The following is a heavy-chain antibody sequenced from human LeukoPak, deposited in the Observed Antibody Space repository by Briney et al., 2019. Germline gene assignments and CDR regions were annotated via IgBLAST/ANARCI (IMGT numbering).Heavy chain of an antibody. D-gene: IGHD1-7*01. CDR2: IWYDGSNK. Sequence: GGSLRLSCAASGFTFSSYGMHWVRQAPGKGLEWVAVIWYDGSNKYYADSVKGRFTISRDNSKNTLYLQMNGLRAEDTAVYYCARDGGLNSAFDIWGQGTMVTVSS. V-gene: IGHV3-33*01. CDR1: GFTFSSYG. J-gene: IGHJ3*02. CDR3: ARDGGLNSAFDI.